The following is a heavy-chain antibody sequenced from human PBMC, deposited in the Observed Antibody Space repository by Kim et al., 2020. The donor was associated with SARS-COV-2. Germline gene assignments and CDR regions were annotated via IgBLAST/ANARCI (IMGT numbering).Heavy chain of an antibody. CDR1: GFTFSSYA. CDR3: AVKGAFGSGY. D-gene: IGHD3-3*01. J-gene: IGHJ4*02. Sequence: GGSLRLSCAASGFTFSSYAMSWVRQAPGKGLDWVSFVSASGDYTYYADSVKGRITVSRDNSKNTLYLQMDSLRAGDTAIYFCAVKGAFGSGYGGQGTLVTVSS. V-gene: IGHV3-23*01. CDR2: VSASGDYT.